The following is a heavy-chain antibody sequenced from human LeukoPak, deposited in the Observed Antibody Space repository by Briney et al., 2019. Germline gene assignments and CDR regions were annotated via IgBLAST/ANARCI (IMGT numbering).Heavy chain of an antibody. Sequence: PGGSLRLSCAAPGFIFSSYAMHWVRQAPGKGLEWVALIWYDGSDKYHADSVKGRFTISRDNSKNTLYQQMNSLRVEDTAVYYCAKGLHMDVWGKGTTVTVSS. V-gene: IGHV3-33*06. CDR1: GFIFSSYA. CDR3: AKGLHMDV. D-gene: IGHD2-15*01. J-gene: IGHJ6*03. CDR2: IWYDGSDK.